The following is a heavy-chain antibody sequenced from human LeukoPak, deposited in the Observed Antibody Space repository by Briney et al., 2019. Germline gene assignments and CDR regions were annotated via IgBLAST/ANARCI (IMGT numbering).Heavy chain of an antibody. CDR1: GFTFSNYG. CDR2: FGVSGNT. J-gene: IGHJ4*02. V-gene: IGHV3-23*01. D-gene: IGHD5-12*01. Sequence: GGSLRLSCAASGFTFSNYGMNWVRQAPGKGLEWVSIFGVSGNTYYADSVKGRFTISRDNSENTLYLQVNSLRAEDTAPYYCAKSLATAHYFDFWGQGTLVTVSS. CDR3: AKSLATAHYFDF.